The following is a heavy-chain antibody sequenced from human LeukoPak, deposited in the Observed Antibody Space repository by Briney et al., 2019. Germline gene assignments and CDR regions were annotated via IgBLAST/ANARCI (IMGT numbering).Heavy chain of an antibody. J-gene: IGHJ5*02. V-gene: IGHV3-30-3*02. CDR2: ISYDGSNK. CDR3: AKKGDIVVVPAFFGFDP. Sequence: GGSLRLSCAASGFTFSSYAMHWVRQAPGKGLEWVAVISYDGSNKYYADSVKGRFTISRDNSKNTLYLQMNSLRAEDTAVYYCAKKGDIVVVPAFFGFDPWGQGTLVTVSS. CDR1: GFTFSSYA. D-gene: IGHD2-2*01.